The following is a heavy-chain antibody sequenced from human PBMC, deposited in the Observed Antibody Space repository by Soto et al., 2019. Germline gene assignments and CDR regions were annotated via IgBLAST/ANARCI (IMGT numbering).Heavy chain of an antibody. Sequence: QVQLVESGGGVVQPGTSLKLSCAASGFTFGNYGMHWVRQAPGKGLEWVALIWYDGTNQNYADSVKGRFTISRDNSKNTLYLQKNTVRAEDAAVYYCVRDGLTGTSLVLDSWGQGTLVSVSS. CDR2: IWYDGTNQ. CDR3: VRDGLTGTSLVLDS. CDR1: GFTFGNYG. J-gene: IGHJ5*01. V-gene: IGHV3-33*01. D-gene: IGHD1-20*01.